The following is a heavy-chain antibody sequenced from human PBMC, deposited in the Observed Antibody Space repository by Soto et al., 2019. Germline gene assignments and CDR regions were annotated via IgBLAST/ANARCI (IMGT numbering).Heavy chain of an antibody. D-gene: IGHD6-25*01. CDR2: ISYDGSNK. J-gene: IGHJ6*02. V-gene: IGHV3-30-3*01. Sequence: GSLRLCCAASGFTFSSYAMHWVRQAPGKGLEWVAVISYDGSNKYYADSVKGRFTISRDNSKNTLYLQMNSLRAEDTAVYYCARDLRPAGNYYYYGMDVWGQGTTVTVSS. CDR3: ARDLRPAGNYYYYGMDV. CDR1: GFTFSSYA.